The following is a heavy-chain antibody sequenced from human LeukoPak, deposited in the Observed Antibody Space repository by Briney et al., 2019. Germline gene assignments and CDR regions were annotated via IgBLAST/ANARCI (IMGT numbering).Heavy chain of an antibody. D-gene: IGHD2-15*01. J-gene: IGHJ4*02. V-gene: IGHV4-59*01. CDR2: IYYSGST. CDR3: ARVLCSGGSRYPFDY. Sequence: KPSETLSLTCTVSGGSISSYYWSWIRQPPGKGLEWIGYIYYSGSTNYNPSLKSRVTISVDTSKNQFSLKLSSVTAADTAVYYCARVLCSGGSRYPFDYWGQGTLVTVSS. CDR1: GGSISSYY.